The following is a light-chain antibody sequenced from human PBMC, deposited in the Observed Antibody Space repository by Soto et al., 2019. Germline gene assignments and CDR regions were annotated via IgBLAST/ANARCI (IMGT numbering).Light chain of an antibody. CDR3: SSYTTSSTVV. Sequence: QSALTQPASVFGSSGQSITISCTGTSSDVGGYNFVSWYQQHPGKAPKLMIYEVSNRPSGVSNRFSGSKSGNTASLTISGLQPEDEADYYCSSYTTSSTVVFGTGTKSPS. CDR2: EVS. J-gene: IGLJ1*01. CDR1: SSDVGGYNF. V-gene: IGLV2-14*03.